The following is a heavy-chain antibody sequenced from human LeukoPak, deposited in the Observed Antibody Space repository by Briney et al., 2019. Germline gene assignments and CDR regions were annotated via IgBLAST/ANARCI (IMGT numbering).Heavy chain of an antibody. CDR1: GGTFSSYA. Sequence: APVKVSCKASGGTFSSYAISWVRQAPGQGLEWMGGIIPIFGTANYAQKFQGRVTITADESTSTAYMELSSLRSEDTAVYYCASVRVVAGLYYFDYWGQGTLVTVSS. V-gene: IGHV1-69*13. CDR2: IIPIFGTA. J-gene: IGHJ4*02. D-gene: IGHD2-15*01. CDR3: ASVRVVAGLYYFDY.